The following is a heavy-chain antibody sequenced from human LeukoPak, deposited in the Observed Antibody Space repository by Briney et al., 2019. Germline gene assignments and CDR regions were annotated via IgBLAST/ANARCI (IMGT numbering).Heavy chain of an antibody. D-gene: IGHD3-9*01. CDR3: TRDLMDYDVSTGLHHYYMDV. V-gene: IGHV3-66*01. CDR1: GFTFSIYT. Sequence: GGSLRLSCAASGFTFSIYTMHWVRQAPGKGLEWVSLIYSGGSTYYADSVRGRFTISRDNAKNTLYLQMNTLRVEDTAVYYCTRDLMDYDVSTGLHHYYMDVWGQGTTVTVSS. J-gene: IGHJ6*02. CDR2: IYSGGST.